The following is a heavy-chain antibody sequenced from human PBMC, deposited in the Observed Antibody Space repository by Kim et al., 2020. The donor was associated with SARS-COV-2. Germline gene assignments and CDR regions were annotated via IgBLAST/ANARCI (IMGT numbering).Heavy chain of an antibody. Sequence: NPSLKSRVTISVDTSKNQFSLKLSSVTAADTAVYYCAREGGRGYSYGLGYWGQGTLVTVSS. D-gene: IGHD5-18*01. V-gene: IGHV4-31*02. J-gene: IGHJ4*02. CDR3: AREGGRGYSYGLGY.